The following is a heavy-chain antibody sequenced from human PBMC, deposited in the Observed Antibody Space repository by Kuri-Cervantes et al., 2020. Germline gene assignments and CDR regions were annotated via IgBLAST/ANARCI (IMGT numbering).Heavy chain of an antibody. D-gene: IGHD6-19*01. J-gene: IGHJ6*03. CDR3: ARARSSGWYDYMDV. Sequence: SQTLSLTCAVYGGSFSGYYWSWIRQPPGKGLEWIGEINHSGNTNYNPSLKSRVTISVDTSKNHFSLKKRSVTAADTAVYYCARARSSGWYDYMDVWGKGTTVTVSS. CDR2: INHSGNT. CDR1: GGSFSGYY. V-gene: IGHV4-34*01.